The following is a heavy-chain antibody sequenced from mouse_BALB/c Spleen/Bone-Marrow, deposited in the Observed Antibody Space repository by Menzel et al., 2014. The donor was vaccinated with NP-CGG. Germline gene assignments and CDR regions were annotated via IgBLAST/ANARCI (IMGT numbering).Heavy chain of an antibody. V-gene: IGHV5-12-1*01. J-gene: IGHJ3*01. CDR3: ARHGTTATFFAY. CDR1: GFAFSSYG. CDR2: ISSGGGST. D-gene: IGHD1-2*01. Sequence: EVKLMESGGGLVKPGGSLKLSCAASGFAFSSYGMSWVRQTPEKRLEWVAYISSGGGSTYYPDTVKGRFTISRDNAKNTLYLQMSSLKSEDTAMYYCARHGTTATFFAYWGQGTLVTVSA.